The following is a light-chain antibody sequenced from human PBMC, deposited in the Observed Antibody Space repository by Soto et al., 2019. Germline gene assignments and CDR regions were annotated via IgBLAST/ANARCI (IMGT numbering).Light chain of an antibody. CDR3: LRHNAYPLT. Sequence: DIQMTQSPSSLSASVGDRVTITCWASQGIGILLGWFQQKPGRAPKRLIYAASTLESGVPSRFSGSGSGTEFTLTISGLQPEDFATYYCLRHNAYPLTFGQGTKVDVK. J-gene: IGKJ1*01. V-gene: IGKV1-17*01. CDR1: QGIGIL. CDR2: AAS.